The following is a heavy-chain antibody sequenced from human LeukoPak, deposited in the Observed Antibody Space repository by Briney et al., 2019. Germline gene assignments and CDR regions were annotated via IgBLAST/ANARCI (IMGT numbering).Heavy chain of an antibody. Sequence: KPSETLSLTCTVSGGSISSGDYYWSWIRQPPGKGLEWIGYIYYSGSTYYNPSLKSRVTISVDTSKNQFSLKLSSVTAADTAVYYCARAYCSSTSCYDAWFDPWGQGTLVTVSS. J-gene: IGHJ5*02. V-gene: IGHV4-30-4*01. CDR2: IYYSGST. CDR1: GGSISSGDYY. D-gene: IGHD2-2*01. CDR3: ARAYCSSTSCYDAWFDP.